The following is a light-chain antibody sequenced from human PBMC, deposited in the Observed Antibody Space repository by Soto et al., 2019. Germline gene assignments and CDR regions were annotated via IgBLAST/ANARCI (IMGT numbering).Light chain of an antibody. Sequence: DIRMTQSPSSLSASLGDRITITCQASQVITTSLSWFQHRPGKAPRLLIFDASYLEAGVPSRFSGSGSGTDFSFTISSLQPEDIATDYCQQYDSLPYTFGQGTKLEIK. CDR2: DAS. J-gene: IGKJ2*01. CDR3: QQYDSLPYT. CDR1: QVITTS. V-gene: IGKV1-33*01.